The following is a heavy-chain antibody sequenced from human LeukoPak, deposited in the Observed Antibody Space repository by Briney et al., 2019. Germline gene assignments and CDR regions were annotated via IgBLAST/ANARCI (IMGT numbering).Heavy chain of an antibody. D-gene: IGHD3-22*01. CDR3: AREGYYYDSSGTQIDKRFDY. V-gene: IGHV1-18*01. J-gene: IGHJ4*02. Sequence: ASVKVSCKASGYTFTSCGISWVRQAPGQGLEWMGWISAYNGNTNYAQKLQGRVTMTTDTSTSTAYMELRSLRSDDTAVYYCAREGYYYDSSGTQIDKRFDYWGQGTLVTVSS. CDR2: ISAYNGNT. CDR1: GYTFTSCG.